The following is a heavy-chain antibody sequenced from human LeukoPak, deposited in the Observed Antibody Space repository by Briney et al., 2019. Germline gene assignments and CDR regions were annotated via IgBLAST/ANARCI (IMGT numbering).Heavy chain of an antibody. CDR2: INWNSGSI. CDR1: GFTFDDYA. D-gene: IGHD1-14*01. J-gene: IGHJ4*02. Sequence: QPGRSLRLSCAASGFTFDDYAMHWVRQAPGEGLEWVSGINWNSGSIGYADSVKGRFTISRDNAKNSLYLQMNSLRAEDTALYYCATFGTLNDYWGQGTLVTVSS. CDR3: ATFGTLNDY. V-gene: IGHV3-9*01.